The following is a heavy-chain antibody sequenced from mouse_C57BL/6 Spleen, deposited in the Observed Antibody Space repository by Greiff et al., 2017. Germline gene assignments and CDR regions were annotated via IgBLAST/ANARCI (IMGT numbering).Heavy chain of an antibody. J-gene: IGHJ1*03. CDR2: ISSGGDYI. Sequence: EVKLVESGEGLVKPGGSLKLSCAASGFTFSSYAMSWVRQTPEKRLEWVAYISSGGDYIYYADTVKGRFTISRDNARNTLYLKLSSLKSEDTAMYYCTRRSTRVVATDCHLYFAVWGTGTTVTVSA. D-gene: IGHD1-1*01. CDR3: TRRSTRVVATDCHLYFAV. V-gene: IGHV5S21*01. CDR1: GFTFSSYA.